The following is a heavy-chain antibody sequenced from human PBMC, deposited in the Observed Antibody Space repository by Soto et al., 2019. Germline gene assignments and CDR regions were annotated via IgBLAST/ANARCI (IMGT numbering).Heavy chain of an antibody. CDR1: GGSVSSGSYY. CDR2: INYSGST. Sequence: QVQLQESGPGLVKPSETLSLTCTVSGGSVSSGSYYWTWMRQPPGKGLEWIGYINYSGSTSYNPSLKGRVAISVDTSKKQFSLKVSSVTAADTAVYSCARDGDTSGYYYFDYWGQGTLVTVSS. V-gene: IGHV4-61*01. D-gene: IGHD3-22*01. CDR3: ARDGDTSGYYYFDY. J-gene: IGHJ4*02.